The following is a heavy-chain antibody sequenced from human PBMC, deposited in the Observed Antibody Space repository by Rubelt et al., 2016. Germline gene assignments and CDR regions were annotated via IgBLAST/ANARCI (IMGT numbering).Heavy chain of an antibody. D-gene: IGHD1-26*01. CDR2: ISSSSSSI. CDR3: ARGQRGGIFYGWFDP. V-gene: IGHV3-48*04. Sequence: EWVSYISSSSSSIYYADSVKGRFTIFRDNAKNSLYLQMDSLRAEDTAVYYCARGQRGGIFYGWFDPWGQGTLVTVSS. J-gene: IGHJ5*02.